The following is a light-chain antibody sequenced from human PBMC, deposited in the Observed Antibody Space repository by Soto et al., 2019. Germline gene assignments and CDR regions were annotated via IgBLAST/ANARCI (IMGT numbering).Light chain of an antibody. Sequence: EIVLTQSPGTLSWSPGERATLSCRASQSVSSSYLAWYQRKPGQAPRLLIYGAFSRATGIPDRFSGSGSGTDFTLTISRLEPEDFAVYYCQQYGSSPPITFGQGTRLEIK. CDR1: QSVSSSY. J-gene: IGKJ5*01. CDR2: GAF. V-gene: IGKV3-20*01. CDR3: QQYGSSPPIT.